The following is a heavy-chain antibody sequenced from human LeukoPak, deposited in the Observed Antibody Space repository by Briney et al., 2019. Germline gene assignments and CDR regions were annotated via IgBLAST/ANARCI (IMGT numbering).Heavy chain of an antibody. CDR1: GFTFSSYG. D-gene: IGHD3-10*01. Sequence: PGGSLRLSCAASGFTFSSYGMHWVRQAPGKGLEWVAFIRYDGSNKYYADSVKGRFTISRDNSKNTLYLQMNSLRAEDTAVYYCARAPILWFGMVGPFDYWGQGTLVTVSS. J-gene: IGHJ4*02. CDR2: IRYDGSNK. V-gene: IGHV3-30*02. CDR3: ARAPILWFGMVGPFDY.